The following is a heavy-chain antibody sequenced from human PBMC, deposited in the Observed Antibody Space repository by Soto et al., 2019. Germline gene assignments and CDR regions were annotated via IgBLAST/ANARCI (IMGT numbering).Heavy chain of an antibody. CDR1: GFTFSSYA. D-gene: IGHD3-22*01. V-gene: IGHV3-30-3*01. Sequence: GGSLRLSCAASGFTFSSYAMHWVRQAPGKGLEWVAVISYDGSNKYYADSVKGRFTISRDNSKNTLYLQMNSLRAEDTAVYYCARALKAHYYDSSDNWFDPWGQGTLVTVSS. CDR3: ARALKAHYYDSSDNWFDP. J-gene: IGHJ5*02. CDR2: ISYDGSNK.